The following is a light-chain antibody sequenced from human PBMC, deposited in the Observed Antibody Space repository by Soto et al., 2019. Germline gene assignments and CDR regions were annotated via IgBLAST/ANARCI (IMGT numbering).Light chain of an antibody. CDR2: AAY. Sequence: DIQMTQSPSSLSASVGDTVTITCRASQCISNSLAWFQQKPGRVPQFLIDAAYTLQPGVPPRFSGSGSGTDFTLTIISLQPEDVATYYCQNYNSAPLTFGPGTRVEIK. CDR1: QCISNS. V-gene: IGKV1-27*01. CDR3: QNYNSAPLT. J-gene: IGKJ3*01.